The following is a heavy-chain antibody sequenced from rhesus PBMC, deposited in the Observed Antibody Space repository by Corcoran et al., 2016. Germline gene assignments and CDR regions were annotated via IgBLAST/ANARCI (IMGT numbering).Heavy chain of an antibody. V-gene: IGHV4S10*01. Sequence: QVQLQESGPGLVKPSETLSLTCDVSGGSISDSYRWSWIRQPPGKGLEWLGYIYCSSTSTKYKPTLNSRGTISKDTSKNQFSLKLSSVTVADTAVYYCARATAGTGKVVDYWGQGVLVTVSS. CDR1: GGSISDSYR. J-gene: IGHJ4*01. CDR2: IYCSSTST. D-gene: IGHD5-24*01. CDR3: ARATAGTGKVVDY.